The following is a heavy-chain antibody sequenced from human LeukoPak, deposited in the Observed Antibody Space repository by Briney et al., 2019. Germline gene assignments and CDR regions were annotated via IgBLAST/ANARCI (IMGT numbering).Heavy chain of an antibody. D-gene: IGHD6-13*01. CDR3: AREKGASSWDIDN. CDR1: GGSISSGPYY. Sequence: SETLSLTCTVSGGSISSGPYYWSWIRQPAGKGLEWIGRLSTSGSTNYNPSLKSRVAISGDASENQFSLKMSSVTAADTAVYYCAREKGASSWDIDNWGQGTLVIVSS. CDR2: LSTSGST. J-gene: IGHJ4*02. V-gene: IGHV4-61*02.